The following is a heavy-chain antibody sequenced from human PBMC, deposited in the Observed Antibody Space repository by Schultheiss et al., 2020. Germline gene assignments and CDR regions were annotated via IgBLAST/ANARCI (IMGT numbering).Heavy chain of an antibody. Sequence: SETLSLTCAVSGGSISSGGYSWSWIRQPPGKGLEWIGEINHSGSTNYNPSLKSRVTISVDTSKNQFSLKLSSVTAADTAVYYCARGGYSYGYVGHWGQGTLVTVSS. D-gene: IGHD5-18*01. J-gene: IGHJ4*02. V-gene: IGHV4-34*01. CDR3: ARGGYSYGYVGH. CDR2: INHSGST. CDR1: GGSISSGGYS.